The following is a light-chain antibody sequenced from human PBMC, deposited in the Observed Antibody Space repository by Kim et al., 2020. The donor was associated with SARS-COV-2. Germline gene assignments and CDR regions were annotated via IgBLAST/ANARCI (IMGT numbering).Light chain of an antibody. CDR1: QNIGTK. CDR2: DTF. J-gene: IGKJ4*01. CDR3: QQYNHWAAVS. Sequence: SPGEGVTLSCRASQNIGTKLAWYHQKPGQAPRLLIHDTFIRATGIPARFSGSGSGTEFTLTISSLQSEDFGLYHWQQYNHWAAVSFGGGTKVDIK. V-gene: IGKV3-15*01.